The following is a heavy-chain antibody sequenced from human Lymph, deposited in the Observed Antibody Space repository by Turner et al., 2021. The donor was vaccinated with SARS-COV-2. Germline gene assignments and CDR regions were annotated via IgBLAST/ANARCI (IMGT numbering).Heavy chain of an antibody. J-gene: IGHJ4*02. CDR1: GFTFSTYS. V-gene: IGHV3-21*01. CDR2: ISSSSSYI. CDR3: ARDIPTTADYFDY. Sequence: EVQLVESGGGLVKPGGSLRLSCAASGFTFSTYSMNWVRQAPGKGLEWISSISSSSSYIYYADSVKGRFTISRDDAKNSLYLQMNSLRAEDTAVYYCARDIPTTADYFDYWCQGTLVTVSS. D-gene: IGHD4-17*01.